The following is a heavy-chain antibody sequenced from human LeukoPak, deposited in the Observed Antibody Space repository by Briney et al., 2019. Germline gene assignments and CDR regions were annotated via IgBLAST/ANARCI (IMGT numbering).Heavy chain of an antibody. CDR2: IDPSDSYT. CDR3: ARHRVRSAHYYDSSGYYYF. CDR1: EYRFISYW. D-gene: IGHD3-22*01. Sequence: GESLKISCKASEYRFISYWISCVRQMPRKGLEWMGWIDPSDSYTNYSPSFQGHVTISADKSISTAYLQWSSLKASVTAMYYCARHRVRSAHYYDSSGYYYFWGQGTLVTVSS. J-gene: IGHJ4*02. V-gene: IGHV5-10-1*01.